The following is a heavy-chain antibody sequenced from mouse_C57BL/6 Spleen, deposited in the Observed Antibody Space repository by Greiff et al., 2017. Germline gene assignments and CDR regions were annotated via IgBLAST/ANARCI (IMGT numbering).Heavy chain of an antibody. CDR2: IHPSDSDT. V-gene: IGHV1-74*01. J-gene: IGHJ1*03. Sequence: VQLQQPGAELVKPGASVKVSCKASGYTFTSYWMHWVKPRPGQGLEWIGRIHPSDSDTNYNQKFKGKATLTVDKSSSTAYMQLSSLTSEDSAVYFCAYDYRSSSPSFYSHVWSTGTPAIDSS. CDR1: GYTFTSYW. D-gene: IGHD1-1*01. CDR3: AYDYRSSSPSFYSHV.